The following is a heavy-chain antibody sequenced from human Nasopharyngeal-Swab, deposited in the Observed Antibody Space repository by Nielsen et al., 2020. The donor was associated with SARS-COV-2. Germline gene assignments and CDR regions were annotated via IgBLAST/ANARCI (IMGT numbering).Heavy chain of an antibody. J-gene: IGHJ4*02. D-gene: IGHD4-17*01. CDR3: ARGDTVTILTHFDY. CDR1: GFTFSSYA. CDR2: ISYDGSNK. Sequence: GESLKISCAASGFTFSSYAMHWVRQAPGKGLEWVAVISYDGSNKYYADSVRGRFTISRDNSKNTLYLQMNSLGAEDTAVYYCARGDTVTILTHFDYWGQGTLVTVSS. V-gene: IGHV3-30-3*01.